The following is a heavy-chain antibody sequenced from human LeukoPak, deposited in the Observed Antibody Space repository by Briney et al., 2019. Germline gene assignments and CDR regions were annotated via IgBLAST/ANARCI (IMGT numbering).Heavy chain of an antibody. J-gene: IGHJ6*03. CDR1: GYTLTALS. V-gene: IGHV1-24*01. CDR3: ATGGSGSYYSYYYYMDV. Sequence: ALVKVSCKVSGYTLTALSMHWVRQAPGKGLEWLGGFDPEDGVKIYEQKFQGRVTMTDDTSTDTAYMELSSLRSEDTAVYYCATGGSGSYYSYYYYMDVWGKGTTVTISS. D-gene: IGHD1-26*01. CDR2: FDPEDGVK.